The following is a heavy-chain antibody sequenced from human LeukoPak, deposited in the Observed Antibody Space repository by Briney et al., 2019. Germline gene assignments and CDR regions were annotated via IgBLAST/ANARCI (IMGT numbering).Heavy chain of an antibody. V-gene: IGHV3-33*08. CDR1: GFTFSSYA. CDR2: IWYDGSNK. CDR3: ARDSQQLADY. D-gene: IGHD6-13*01. Sequence: GGSLRLSCAASGFTFSSYAMSWVRQAPGKGLEWVAVIWYDGSNKYYADSVKGRFTISRDNSKNTLYLQMNSLRAEDTAVYYCARDSQQLADYWGQGTLVTVSS. J-gene: IGHJ4*02.